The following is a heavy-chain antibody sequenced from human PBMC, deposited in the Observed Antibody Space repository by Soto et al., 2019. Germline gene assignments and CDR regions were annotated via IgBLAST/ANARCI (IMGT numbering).Heavy chain of an antibody. V-gene: IGHV1-8*02. CDR3: ATHLLLWFGESEI. D-gene: IGHD3-10*01. Sequence: GASVKVSCKASGYTFTSYGISWVRQAPGQGLEWMGWMNPNSGNTGYAQKFQGRVTMTRNTSISTAYMELSSLRSEDTAVYYCATHLLLWFGESEIWGQGTMVTVSS. J-gene: IGHJ3*02. CDR1: GYTFTSYG. CDR2: MNPNSGNT.